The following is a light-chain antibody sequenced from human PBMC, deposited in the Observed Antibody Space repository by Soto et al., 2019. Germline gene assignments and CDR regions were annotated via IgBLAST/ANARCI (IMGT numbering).Light chain of an antibody. Sequence: QSVLTQPASVSGSPGQSITISCTGTSSDIGTYKYVSWFQHLPGKAPKLIIFEVSNRPSGISDRFSGFKSANTAYLTISGVQPEDEADYHCRSYTTIQTVVFGGGTKLTVL. CDR2: EVS. V-gene: IGLV2-14*01. J-gene: IGLJ2*01. CDR1: SSDIGTYKY. CDR3: RSYTTIQTVV.